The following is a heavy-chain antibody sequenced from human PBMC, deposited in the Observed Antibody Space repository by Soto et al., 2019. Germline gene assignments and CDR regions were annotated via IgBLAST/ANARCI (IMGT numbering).Heavy chain of an antibody. CDR3: AKDGAAAGANYYYYYGMDV. CDR1: GFTFSSYA. CDR2: ISGSGGST. D-gene: IGHD6-13*01. Sequence: VGSLRLSCAASGFTFSSYAMSWVRQAPGKGLEWVSAISGSGGSTYYADSVKGRFTISRDNSKNTLYLQMNSLRAEDTAVYYCAKDGAAAGANYYYYYGMDVWGQGTTVTVSS. V-gene: IGHV3-23*01. J-gene: IGHJ6*02.